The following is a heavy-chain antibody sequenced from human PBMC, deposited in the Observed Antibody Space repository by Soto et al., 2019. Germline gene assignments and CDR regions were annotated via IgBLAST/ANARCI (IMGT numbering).Heavy chain of an antibody. J-gene: IGHJ4*02. V-gene: IGHV1-69*02. CDR1: GGTFSSYT. D-gene: IGHD5-12*01. CDR2: IIPILGIA. CDR3: ARADWRSGYDYFLRG. Sequence: ASVKVSCKASGGTFSSYTISWVRQAPGQGLEWMGRIIPILGIANYAQKFQGRVTITADKSTSTAYMELSSLRSEDTAVYYCARADWRSGYDYFLRGWGQGTLVTVSS.